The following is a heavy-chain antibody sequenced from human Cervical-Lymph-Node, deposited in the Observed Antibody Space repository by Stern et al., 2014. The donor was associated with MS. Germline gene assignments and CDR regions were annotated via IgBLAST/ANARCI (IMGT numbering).Heavy chain of an antibody. V-gene: IGHV5-51*01. J-gene: IGHJ4*02. CDR2: IFPGGSDI. CDR1: GYTFTSYW. Sequence: EDQLVESGPEVKRPGESLKISCKASGYTFTSYWIGWVRKMPGKGLEWIAIIFPGGSDIRYSPSFQGQVTISADKSSSTAYLQWNNLKASDTAIYYCARQRYFDYWGQGTLVTVSS. CDR3: ARQRYFDY.